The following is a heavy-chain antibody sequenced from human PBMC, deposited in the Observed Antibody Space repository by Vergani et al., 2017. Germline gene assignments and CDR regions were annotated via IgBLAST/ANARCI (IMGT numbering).Heavy chain of an antibody. D-gene: IGHD1-26*01. CDR1: GGSISSGSYY. CDR2: IYTSGST. J-gene: IGHJ4*02. Sequence: QVQLQESGPGLVKPSQTLSLTCTVSGGSISSGSYYLSWIRQPAGKGLEWIGRIYTSGSTNYNPSLKSRVTISVDTSKNQFSLKLSSVTAADTAVYYCARGHGTFDYWGQGTLVTVSS. V-gene: IGHV4-61*02. CDR3: ARGHGTFDY.